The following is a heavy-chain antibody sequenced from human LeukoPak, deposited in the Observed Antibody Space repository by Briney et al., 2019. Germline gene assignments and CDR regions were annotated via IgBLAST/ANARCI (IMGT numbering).Heavy chain of an antibody. D-gene: IGHD3-10*01. J-gene: IGHJ6*04. CDR3: ATDLVDNCGSGSYYNPPAYYYYGMDV. CDR1: GGSTSIGYDY. Sequence: SETLSLTCTVSGGSTSIGYDYWSWIREPGGKGLEWFGYIYYSGSTYYNPSLKSLVTIPVDTSTTQSSLKLSSVTAADTAVYYCATDLVDNCGSGSYYNPPAYYYYGMDVWGKGPTVTVSS. V-gene: IGHV4-30-4*01. CDR2: IYYSGST.